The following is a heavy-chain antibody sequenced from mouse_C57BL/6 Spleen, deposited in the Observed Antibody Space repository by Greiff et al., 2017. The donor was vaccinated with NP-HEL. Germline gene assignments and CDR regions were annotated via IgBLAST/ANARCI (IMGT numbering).Heavy chain of an antibody. D-gene: IGHD2-4*01. V-gene: IGHV3-6*01. J-gene: IGHJ2*01. CDR3: ARGGDYEDYFDY. Sequence: ESGPGLVKPSQSLSLTCSVTGYSITSGYYWNWIRQFPGNKLEWMGYISYDGSNNYNPSLKNRISITRDTSKNQFFLKLNSVTTEDTATYYCARGGDYEDYFDYWGQGTTLTVSS. CDR1: GYSITSGYY. CDR2: ISYDGSN.